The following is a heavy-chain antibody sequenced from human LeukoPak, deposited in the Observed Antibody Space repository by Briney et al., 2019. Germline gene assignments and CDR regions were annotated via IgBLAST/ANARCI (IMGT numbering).Heavy chain of an antibody. Sequence: GGSLRLSCAASGFTFSSYSMNWVRQAPGKGLEWVAVISYDGSNKYYADSVKGRFTISRDNSKNTLYLQMNSLRAEDTAVYYCARDWRVTMVRGPLSGMDVSGQGTTVTVSS. D-gene: IGHD3-10*01. V-gene: IGHV3-30*03. CDR1: GFTFSSYS. J-gene: IGHJ6*02. CDR3: ARDWRVTMVRGPLSGMDV. CDR2: ISYDGSNK.